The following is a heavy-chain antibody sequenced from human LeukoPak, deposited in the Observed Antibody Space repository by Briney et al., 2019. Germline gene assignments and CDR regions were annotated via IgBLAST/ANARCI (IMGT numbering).Heavy chain of an antibody. V-gene: IGHV3-23*01. D-gene: IGHD3-3*01. J-gene: IGHJ4*02. CDR1: GFTFRTYA. CDR2: IGDSGTDT. CDR3: AKDWSCDS. Sequence: GGSLRLSYAASGFTFRTYAMTWVRQAPGKGLEWVSAIGDSGTDTRYAVSVKGRFTISRDSSKNMLYLQMNSLRAEDTAVYFCAKDWSCDSWGQGTLVTVSS.